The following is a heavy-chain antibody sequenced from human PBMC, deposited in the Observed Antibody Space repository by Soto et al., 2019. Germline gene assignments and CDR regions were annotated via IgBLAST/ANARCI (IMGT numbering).Heavy chain of an antibody. J-gene: IGHJ3*01. CDR3: TRRDDGFDL. Sequence: EVQLAESGGGLVQPGGSLRLSCAASGFTFSGSAVHWVRQASGKGLEWIGRIKSSGDNFATAYAASVSGRFTISRDDSQNTAYLQMNSLKTEDTAMYYCTRRDDGFDLWGQGTMVTVSS. V-gene: IGHV3-73*01. CDR2: IKSSGDNFAT. D-gene: IGHD1-1*01. CDR1: GFTFSGSA.